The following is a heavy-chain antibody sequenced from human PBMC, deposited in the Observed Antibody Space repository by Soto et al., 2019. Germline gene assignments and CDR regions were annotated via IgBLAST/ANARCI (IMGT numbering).Heavy chain of an antibody. J-gene: IGHJ4*02. CDR3: ARRYNWNDVVDY. CDR1: VYPFTSYV. CDR2: ISAYNGNT. V-gene: IGHV1-18*04. D-gene: IGHD1-1*01. Sequence: QVKRLKSGAEVKKPGASVKFSCKASVYPFTSYVFSGGRRAPGKGLEWMGWISAYNGNTNYAQKLQGRVTMTTDTSTSTAYMELRSLRSDDTAVYYCARRYNWNDVVDYWGQGTLVTVSS.